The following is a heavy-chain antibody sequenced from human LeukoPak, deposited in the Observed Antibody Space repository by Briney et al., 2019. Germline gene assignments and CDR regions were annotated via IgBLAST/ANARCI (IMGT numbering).Heavy chain of an antibody. CDR1: GYTFTSYH. CDR3: ACNHLGSKPKYYYYYMDV. Sequence: ASVKVSCKASGYTFTSYHMHTVRQASGQPLEWMGIINPSCGSTSYAQKFQRRVTMTRDMSTSTVYMELSSLRSEDTAVYYCACNHLGSKPKYYYYYMDVWGKGTTVTVSS. CDR2: INPSCGST. J-gene: IGHJ6*03. V-gene: IGHV1-46*01. D-gene: IGHD1-14*01.